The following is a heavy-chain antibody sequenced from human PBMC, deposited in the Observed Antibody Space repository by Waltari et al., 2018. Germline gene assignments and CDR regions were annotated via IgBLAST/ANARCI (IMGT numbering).Heavy chain of an antibody. D-gene: IGHD2-2*01. V-gene: IGHV4-31*03. CDR1: GGSISSVGYY. J-gene: IGHJ6*03. CDR2: IYYSGNT. CDR3: ARVRMGLLSPYYYYMDV. Sequence: QVQLQESGPGLVKPSQTLSLTCTVSGGSISSVGYYWSWIRQHPGKGLAWIRYIYYSGNTYYNHSLKSRVTISVDTSKNQFSLKLSSVTAADTAVYYCARVRMGLLSPYYYYMDVWGKGTTVTVSS.